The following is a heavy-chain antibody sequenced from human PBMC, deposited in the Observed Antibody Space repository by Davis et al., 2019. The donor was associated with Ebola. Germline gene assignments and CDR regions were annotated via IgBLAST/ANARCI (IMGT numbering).Heavy chain of an antibody. Sequence: ASVKVSCKPSPYTLPDLSLHWARQAPRKGLEWVGGLDLAHRKKCFVQKFQVRVTVTENSSTETVYMELTSLRSEDTAVYYCVMECSGGSCYSGKWFYEIWGRGTLVTVSS. J-gene: IGHJ2*01. D-gene: IGHD2-15*01. CDR2: LDLAHRKK. V-gene: IGHV1-24*01. CDR3: VMECSGGSCYSGKWFYEI. CDR1: PYTLPDLS.